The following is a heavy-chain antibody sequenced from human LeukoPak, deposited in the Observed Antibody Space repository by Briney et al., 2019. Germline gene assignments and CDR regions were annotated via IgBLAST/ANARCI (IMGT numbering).Heavy chain of an antibody. CDR3: ASLSPAVAGYFDY. Sequence: GGSLRLSCAASGFTFSTYEMNWVRQAPGNGLEWVSYISSSGSTIYYADSVKGRFTISRDNAKNSLYLQMNSLGAEDTAVYYCASLSPAVAGYFDYWGQGTLVTVSS. CDR2: ISSSGSTI. CDR1: GFTFSTYE. D-gene: IGHD6-19*01. V-gene: IGHV3-48*03. J-gene: IGHJ4*02.